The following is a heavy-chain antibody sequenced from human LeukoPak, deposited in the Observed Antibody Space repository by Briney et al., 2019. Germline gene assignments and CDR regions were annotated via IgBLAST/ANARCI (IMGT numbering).Heavy chain of an antibody. D-gene: IGHD3-10*01. CDR2: INPNSAYT. V-gene: IGHV1-8*01. Sequence: ASVKVSCKAFGYTFTSYDINWVRQATGQGLEWMGWINPNSAYTGYAQKFQGRVTMTRNTSISTAYMELSSLTSEDTAVYYCARGRGAGSPRFDLWGQGTLVTVS. CDR1: GYTFTSYD. CDR3: ARGRGAGSPRFDL. J-gene: IGHJ5*02.